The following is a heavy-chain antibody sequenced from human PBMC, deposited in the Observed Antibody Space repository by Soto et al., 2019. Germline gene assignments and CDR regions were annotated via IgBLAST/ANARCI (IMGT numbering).Heavy chain of an antibody. CDR1: GYTFTSYY. J-gene: IGHJ6*02. CDR2: INPSGGST. D-gene: IGHD3-3*01. Sequence: ASVKVSCKASGYTFTSYYMHWVRQAPGQGLEWRGIINPSGGSTSYAQKYQGRVTMTRDTSTSTVYMELSSLRSEDTAVYYCARGARFWSGYYTGYYYYGMDVWGQGTTVTVSS. CDR3: ARGARFWSGYYTGYYYYGMDV. V-gene: IGHV1-46*01.